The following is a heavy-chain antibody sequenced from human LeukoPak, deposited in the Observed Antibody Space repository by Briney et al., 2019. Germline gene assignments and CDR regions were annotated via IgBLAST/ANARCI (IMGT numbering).Heavy chain of an antibody. CDR2: MKEDGGEE. D-gene: IGHD4-23*01. V-gene: IGHV3-7*01. J-gene: IGHJ3*02. Sequence: GESLRLSCVASGFTFSNYWMSWVRQAPGKGLEWVANMKEDGGEEYYVDSVKGRFTISRDNAKKSLFLHMNTLRVEDTAIYYCAGYYAGKDVFDIWGQGTRVTVSS. CDR1: GFTFSNYW. CDR3: AGYYAGKDVFDI.